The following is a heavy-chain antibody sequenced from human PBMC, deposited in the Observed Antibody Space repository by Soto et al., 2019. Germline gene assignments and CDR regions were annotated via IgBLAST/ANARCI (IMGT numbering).Heavy chain of an antibody. CDR3: ARHGPKVYYDSSGHYYPLGYYGMDV. CDR1: GGSISSSSYY. Sequence: SETLSLTCTVSGGSISSSSYYWGWIRQPPGKGLEWIGSIYYSGSTYYNPSLKSRVTISVDTSKNQFSLKLSSVTAADTAVYYCARHGPKVYYDSSGHYYPLGYYGMDVWGQGTTVTVSS. D-gene: IGHD3-22*01. CDR2: IYYSGST. J-gene: IGHJ6*02. V-gene: IGHV4-39*01.